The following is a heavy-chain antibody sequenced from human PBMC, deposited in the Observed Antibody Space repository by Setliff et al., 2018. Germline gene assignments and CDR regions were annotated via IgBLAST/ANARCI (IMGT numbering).Heavy chain of an antibody. D-gene: IGHD3-22*01. J-gene: IGHJ4*02. CDR2: IYYSGST. CDR3: ATDPHYDSSAYYSNFDY. Sequence: SETLSLTCTVSGGSISSGVYYWSWIRQPPGKGLEWIGYIYYSGSTYYNPSLKSRVTIPVDTSKNQFSLKLSSVTAADTAVYYCATDPHYDSSAYYSNFDYWGQGTLVTVSS. CDR1: GGSISSGVYY. V-gene: IGHV4-30-4*08.